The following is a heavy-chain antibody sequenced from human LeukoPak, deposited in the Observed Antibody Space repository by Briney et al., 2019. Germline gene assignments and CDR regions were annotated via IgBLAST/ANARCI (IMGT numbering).Heavy chain of an antibody. CDR1: GFTFSSYS. CDR3: ASDTYYYDSSGYSGHY. J-gene: IGHJ4*02. V-gene: IGHV3-21*01. D-gene: IGHD3-22*01. CDR2: ISSSSSYI. Sequence: PGGSLRLSCAASGFTFSSYSMNWVRQAPGKGLEWVSSISSSSSYIYYADSVKGRFTISRDNAKNSLYLQMNSLRAEDTAVYYCASDTYYYDSSGYSGHYWGQGTLVTVSS.